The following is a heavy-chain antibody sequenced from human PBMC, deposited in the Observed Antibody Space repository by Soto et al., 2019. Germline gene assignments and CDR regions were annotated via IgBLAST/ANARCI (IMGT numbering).Heavy chain of an antibody. CDR1: GASITGSSY. CDR3: ARGMTPPGAPAWYYFDS. D-gene: IGHD2-8*02. CDR2: FSLSGTT. J-gene: IGHJ4*02. Sequence: QVQLQESGPGLMKPSETLSLTCTVSGASITGSSYWSWIRQPAGKGLEWIGRFSLSGTTNYNPSLRSRVTMSADVSKNQFALRLTSLTAADTALYYCARGMTPPGAPAWYYFDSWGQGTLVTVSS. V-gene: IGHV4-4*07.